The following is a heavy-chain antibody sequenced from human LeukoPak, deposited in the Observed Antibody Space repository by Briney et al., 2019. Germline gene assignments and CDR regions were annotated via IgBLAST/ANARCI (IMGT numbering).Heavy chain of an antibody. J-gene: IGHJ4*02. CDR2: ISYDGSNK. CDR3: ARVPSPGSSTGY. V-gene: IGHV3-30*04. CDR1: GFTFSSYA. D-gene: IGHD3-10*01. Sequence: SGGSLRLSCAASGFTFSSYAMHWVRQAPGKGLEWVAVISYDGSNKYYADSVKGRFTISRDNAKNSLYLQMNSLRAEDTAVYYCARVPSPGSSTGYWGQGTLVTVSS.